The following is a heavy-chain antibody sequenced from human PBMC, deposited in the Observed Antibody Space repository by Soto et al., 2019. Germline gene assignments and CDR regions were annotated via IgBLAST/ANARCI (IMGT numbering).Heavy chain of an antibody. CDR1: GGSISSSSYY. V-gene: IGHV4-39*01. Sequence: SETLSLTCTVSGGSISSSSYYWGWIRQPPGKGLEWIGSIYYSGSTYYNPSLKSRVTISVDTSKNQFSLKLSSVTAADTAVYYCATLKTYNWLDPWGQGTLVTVSS. CDR2: IYYSGST. CDR3: ATLKTYNWLDP. J-gene: IGHJ5*02.